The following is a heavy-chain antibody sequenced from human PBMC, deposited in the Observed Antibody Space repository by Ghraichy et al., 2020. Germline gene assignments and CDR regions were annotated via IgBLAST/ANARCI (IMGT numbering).Heavy chain of an antibody. CDR2: IYYSGST. CDR3: ARTRYYYYYYMDV. V-gene: IGHV4-39*01. J-gene: IGHJ6*03. CDR1: GGSISSSSYY. Sequence: SETLSLTCTVSGGSISSSSYYWGWIRQPPGKGLEWIGSIYYSGSTYYNPSLKSRVTISVDTSKNQFSLKLSSVTAADTAVYYCARTRYYYYYYMDVWGKGTTVSVSS.